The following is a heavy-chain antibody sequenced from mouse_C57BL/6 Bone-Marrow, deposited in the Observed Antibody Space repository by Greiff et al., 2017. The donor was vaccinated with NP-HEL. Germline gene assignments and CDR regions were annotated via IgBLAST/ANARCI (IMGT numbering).Heavy chain of an antibody. J-gene: IGHJ3*01. CDR2: INPNNGGT. D-gene: IGHD2-4*01. V-gene: IGHV1-22*01. CDR1: GYTFTDYN. Sequence: EVKLQESGPELVKPGASVKMSCKASGYTFTDYNMHWVKQSHGKSLEWIGYINPNNGGTSYNQKFKGKATLTVNKSSSTAYMELRSLTSEDSAVYYCARSYYDYDGAWFAYWGQGTLVTVSA. CDR3: ARSYYDYDGAWFAY.